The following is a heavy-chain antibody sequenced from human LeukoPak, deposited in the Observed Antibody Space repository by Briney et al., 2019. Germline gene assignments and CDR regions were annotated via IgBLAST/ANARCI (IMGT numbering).Heavy chain of an antibody. CDR1: GFTFSSYS. CDR3: ARDPGFSGY. V-gene: IGHV3-21*01. CDR2: ISISSSYI. Sequence: GGSLRLSCAPSGFTFSSYSMNWVRQAPGKGLEWVSSISISSSYIYCADSVKGRFTISRDNAKNSLYLQMNSLRAEDTAVYYCARDPGFSGYWGQGTLVTVSS. J-gene: IGHJ4*02. D-gene: IGHD2/OR15-2a*01.